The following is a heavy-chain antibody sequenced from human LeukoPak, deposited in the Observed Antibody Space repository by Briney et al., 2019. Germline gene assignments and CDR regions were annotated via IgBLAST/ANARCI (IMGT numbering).Heavy chain of an antibody. CDR2: IIPILGIA. D-gene: IGHD4-11*01. J-gene: IGHJ4*02. V-gene: IGHV1-69*04. CDR3: AREWSGGNYAYFDY. Sequence: ASVKVSCKASGGTFSSYTISWVRQAPGLGLEWMGRIIPILGIANYAQKFQGRVTITADKSTSTAYMELSSLRSEDTAVYYCAREWSGGNYAYFDYWGQGTLVTVSS. CDR1: GGTFSSYT.